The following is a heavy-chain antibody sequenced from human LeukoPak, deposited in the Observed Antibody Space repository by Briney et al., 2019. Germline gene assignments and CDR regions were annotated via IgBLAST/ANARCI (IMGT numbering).Heavy chain of an antibody. Sequence: PGGYLRLSCVASGFTFTNAWMSWVRQAPGKGLEWVATINPDGTEKRYVDSVKGRFTISRDNGKNSLYLQMSSLRAEDTAVYYCVRDDRGIAVGSRDHGAQGTLVTVSS. V-gene: IGHV3-7*03. CDR3: VRDDRGIAVGSRDH. CDR2: INPDGTEK. CDR1: GFTFTNAW. D-gene: IGHD6-19*01. J-gene: IGHJ4*02.